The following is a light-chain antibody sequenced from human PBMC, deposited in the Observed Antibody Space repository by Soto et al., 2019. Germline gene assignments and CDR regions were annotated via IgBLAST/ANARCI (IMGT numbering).Light chain of an antibody. J-gene: IGKJ1*01. Sequence: EIVMTQSPATLSVSPGERATLSCRASQSVSSNLAWYQQKPGQAPRLLMYGVSTRATGIPSRFSGSGSGTEFTLTISSLQSEDFAVYYCQQYHNWPPWTFGQGTKVEIK. CDR3: QQYHNWPPWT. V-gene: IGKV3-15*01. CDR1: QSVSSN. CDR2: GVS.